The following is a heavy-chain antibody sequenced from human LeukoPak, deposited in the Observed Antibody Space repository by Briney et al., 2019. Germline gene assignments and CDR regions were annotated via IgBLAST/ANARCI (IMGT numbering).Heavy chain of an antibody. J-gene: IGHJ4*02. V-gene: IGHV1-69*10. CDR3: ASEMVYAADY. CDR1: GGTFRIYT. D-gene: IGHD2-8*01. CDR2: IIPILGIA. Sequence: ASVKVSCKASGGTFRIYTIRWVRPAPGQGLEWMGRIIPILGIANYAQKFQGRVTITADKSTSTAYMELSSLRSEDTALYYCASEMVYAADYWGQGTLATVSS.